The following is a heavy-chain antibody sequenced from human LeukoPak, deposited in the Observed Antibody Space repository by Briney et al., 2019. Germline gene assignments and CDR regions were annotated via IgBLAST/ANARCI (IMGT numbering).Heavy chain of an antibody. D-gene: IGHD2-2*01. CDR2: INTNTGNP. Sequence: GASVKVSCKASGYSFTSYAMNWVRQAPGQGLEWMGWINTNTGNPTYAQGFTGRFVFSLDTSVSTAYLQISSLKAEDTAVYYCARDCSSTSCYSVYYYYYMDVWGKGTTVTVSS. J-gene: IGHJ6*03. V-gene: IGHV7-4-1*02. CDR3: ARDCSSTSCYSVYYYYYMDV. CDR1: GYSFTSYA.